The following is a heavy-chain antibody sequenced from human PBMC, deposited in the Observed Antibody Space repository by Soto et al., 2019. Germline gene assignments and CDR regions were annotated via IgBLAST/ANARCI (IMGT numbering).Heavy chain of an antibody. D-gene: IGHD3-9*01. CDR1: GGSFSGYY. CDR3: ARHSTYYDILTGYYIPHPTYYYYMDV. CDR2: INHSGST. J-gene: IGHJ6*03. Sequence: PSETLSLTCAVYGGSFSGYYRSWIRQPPGKGLEWIGEINHSGSTNYNPSLKSRVTISVDTSKNQFSLKLSSVTAADTAVYYCARHSTYYDILTGYYIPHPTYYYYMDVWGKGTTVTVSS. V-gene: IGHV4-34*01.